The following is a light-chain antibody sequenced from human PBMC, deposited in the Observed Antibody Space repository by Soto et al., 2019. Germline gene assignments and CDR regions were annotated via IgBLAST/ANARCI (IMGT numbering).Light chain of an antibody. J-gene: IGKJ1*01. CDR1: QDINNF. CDR3: QQYDDVPPT. CDR2: DAS. Sequence: DIQMTQSPSSLSASVGDRVTITCQASQDINNFLKWYQQRPGKAPKLLIYDASNLQTGVPSRFSGSAAGTDFTFTISSPQPEDIATYYCQQYDDVPPTFGQGTKVEIK. V-gene: IGKV1-33*01.